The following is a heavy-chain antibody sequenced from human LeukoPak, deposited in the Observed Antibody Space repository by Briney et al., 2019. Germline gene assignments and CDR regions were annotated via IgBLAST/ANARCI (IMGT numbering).Heavy chain of an antibody. V-gene: IGHV3-9*01. Sequence: PGRSLRLSCAASGFSFDDYAMHWVRQGPGKGLEWVPGISWNSGSIGSADSVKGRFTTSRDNAKNSLYLQMNSLRAEDTALYYCAKDNYGSGSYYPSFFDTWGQGTLVTVSS. CDR3: AKDNYGSGSYYPSFFDT. D-gene: IGHD3-10*01. CDR2: ISWNSGSI. J-gene: IGHJ5*02. CDR1: GFSFDDYA.